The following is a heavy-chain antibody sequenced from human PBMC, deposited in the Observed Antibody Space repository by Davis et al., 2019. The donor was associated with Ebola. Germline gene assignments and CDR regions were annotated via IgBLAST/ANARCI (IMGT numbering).Heavy chain of an antibody. CDR1: GFTFSNYA. Sequence: GESLKISCAASGFTFSNYAMNWVRQAPGKGLEWVSGISGGGITTDYTDSVRGRFTISRDNSKNTLYLQMNSLRAEDTAVYYCAKEKVSGSSYYIDYWGQGTLVTVSS. CDR3: AKEKVSGSSYYIDY. CDR2: ISGGGITT. V-gene: IGHV3-23*01. J-gene: IGHJ4*02. D-gene: IGHD3-10*01.